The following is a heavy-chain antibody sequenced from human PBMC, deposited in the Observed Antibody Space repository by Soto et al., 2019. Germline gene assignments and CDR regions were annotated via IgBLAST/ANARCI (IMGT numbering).Heavy chain of an antibody. CDR2: INPNSGSI. CDR3: ARGRASGSYYLLDY. Sequence: ASVKVSCKASGNTFTSYDINWVRQATGHGLEWMGWINPNSGSIGYAQKFQGRVTMTRDTAIGTAYMEVSRLRSDDTAVYYCARGRASGSYYLLDYWGQGTLVTVSS. J-gene: IGHJ4*02. CDR1: GNTFTSYD. D-gene: IGHD3-10*01. V-gene: IGHV1-8*01.